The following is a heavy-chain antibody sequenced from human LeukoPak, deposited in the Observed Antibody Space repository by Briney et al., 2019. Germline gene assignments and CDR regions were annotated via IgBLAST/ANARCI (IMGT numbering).Heavy chain of an antibody. J-gene: IGHJ4*02. Sequence: GGSLRLSCAASGFTFSTYGMHWLRQAPDKGLEWVAVIWYDGSNKYYADSVKGRFTISRDNSKNTLYLQMNSLRAEDTAVYYCARDPATVTSYFDYWGQGTLVTVSS. CDR1: GFTFSTYG. CDR3: ARDPATVTSYFDY. D-gene: IGHD4-17*01. CDR2: IWYDGSNK. V-gene: IGHV3-33*01.